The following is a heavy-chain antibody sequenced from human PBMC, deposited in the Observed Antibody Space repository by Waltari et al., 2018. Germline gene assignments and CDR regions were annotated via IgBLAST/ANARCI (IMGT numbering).Heavy chain of an antibody. D-gene: IGHD6-19*01. Sequence: QVQLVESWGGVVQPGGSRRHSCEAPGFTFSSYGMHWVRQAPGKGLEWVAFIRYDGSNKYYADSVKGRFTISRDNSKNTLYLQMNSLRAEDTAVYYCATPGYSSGWYWGQGTLVTVSS. CDR2: IRYDGSNK. J-gene: IGHJ4*02. CDR3: ATPGYSSGWY. CDR1: GFTFSSYG. V-gene: IGHV3-30*02.